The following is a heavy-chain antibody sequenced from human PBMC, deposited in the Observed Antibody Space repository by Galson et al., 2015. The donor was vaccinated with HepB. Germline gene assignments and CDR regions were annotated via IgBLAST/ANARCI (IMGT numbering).Heavy chain of an antibody. J-gene: IGHJ4*02. CDR2: ISSNGGST. Sequence: SLRLSCAASGFTFTKFWMSWVRQAPGKGLEYVSAISSNGGSTYYADSVKGRFTISRDNSKNTLYLQMSSLRAEDTAVYYCTAIYSSSFDDWGQGTLVTVSS. V-gene: IGHV3-64D*06. CDR1: GFTFTKFW. CDR3: TAIYSSSFDD. D-gene: IGHD6-13*01.